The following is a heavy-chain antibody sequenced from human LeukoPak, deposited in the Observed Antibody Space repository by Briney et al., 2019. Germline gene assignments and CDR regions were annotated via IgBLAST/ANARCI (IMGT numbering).Heavy chain of an antibody. Sequence: SETLSLTCTVSGGSISSGGYYWSWIRQHPGKGLEWIGYIYYSGSTYYNPSLKSRVTISVDTSKNQFSLKLSSVPAADTAVYYCARERGSCLDYWGQGTLVTVSS. J-gene: IGHJ4*02. CDR2: IYYSGST. CDR3: ARERGSCLDY. D-gene: IGHD2-15*01. CDR1: GGSISSGGYY. V-gene: IGHV4-31*03.